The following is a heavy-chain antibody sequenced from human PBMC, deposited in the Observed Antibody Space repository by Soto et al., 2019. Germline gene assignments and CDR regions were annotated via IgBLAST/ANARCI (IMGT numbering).Heavy chain of an antibody. CDR3: AKDQGSSWYEIDY. Sequence: GGSLRLSCAASGFTFSNYAVTWVRQAPGKGLEWVSTISGSGGSTYYAYSVKGRFTISRDNSKNTLYLQMNSLRAEDTAVYYCAKDQGSSWYEIDYWGQGTLVTVSS. J-gene: IGHJ4*02. CDR2: ISGSGGST. CDR1: GFTFSNYA. V-gene: IGHV3-23*01. D-gene: IGHD6-13*01.